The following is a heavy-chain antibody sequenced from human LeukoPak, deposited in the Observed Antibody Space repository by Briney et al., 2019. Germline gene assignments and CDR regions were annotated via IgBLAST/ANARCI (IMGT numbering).Heavy chain of an antibody. Sequence: PGGSLRLSCAASGFTFSSYAMSWVRQAPGKGLEWVSAISGSGGSTYYADSVKGRFTISRDNSKNTLYLQMNSLRAEDTAVYCCAKDLGADSSSWSFDDAFDIWGQGTMVTVSS. J-gene: IGHJ3*02. CDR3: AKDLGADSSSWSFDDAFDI. V-gene: IGHV3-23*01. CDR1: GFTFSSYA. CDR2: ISGSGGST. D-gene: IGHD6-13*01.